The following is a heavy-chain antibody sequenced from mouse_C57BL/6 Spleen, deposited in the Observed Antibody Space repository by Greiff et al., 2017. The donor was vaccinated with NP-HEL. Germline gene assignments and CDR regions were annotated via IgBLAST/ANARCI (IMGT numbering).Heavy chain of an antibody. D-gene: IGHD1-1*01. CDR1: GYTFTDYY. Sequence: VQLQQSGPELVKPGASVKISCKASGYTFTDYYINWVKQRPGQGLEWIGWIFPGSGSTYYNEKFKGKATLTVDKSSSTAYMLLSSLTSEDSAVYFCARRNYYYGSSPYAMDYWGQGTSVTVSS. CDR2: IFPGSGST. V-gene: IGHV1-75*01. J-gene: IGHJ4*01. CDR3: ARRNYYYGSSPYAMDY.